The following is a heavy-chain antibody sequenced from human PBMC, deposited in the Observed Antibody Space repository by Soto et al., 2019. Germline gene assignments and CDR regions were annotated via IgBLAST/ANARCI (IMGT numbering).Heavy chain of an antibody. CDR1: GFTFSTYA. V-gene: IGHV3-33*01. J-gene: IGHJ4*02. CDR2: IWYDGSNK. Sequence: GGSLRLSCVASGFTFSTYAMHWVRQAPGKGLEWVALIWYDGSNKYYADSVKGRFTISRDNSKNTLYLQMNSLRADDTAVYFCAGEGSSPVTSGCYFLDWGQTTPVTVS. CDR3: AGEGSSPVTSGCYFLD. D-gene: IGHD3-10*01.